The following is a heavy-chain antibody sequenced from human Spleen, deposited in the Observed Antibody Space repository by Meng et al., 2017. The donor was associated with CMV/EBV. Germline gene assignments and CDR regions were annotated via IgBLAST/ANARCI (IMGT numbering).Heavy chain of an antibody. V-gene: IGHV4-59*01. D-gene: IGHD6-13*01. CDR1: SGFKSSYY. J-gene: IGHJ6*02. CDR2: IYYGGST. CDR3: ARITGIAAAGKRYYYYYGMDV. Sequence: SETLSLTCTVSSGFKSSYYWSWIRQLPGKGLEWIGYIYYGGSTHYNPSLKSRVTILGDTSKKQFALKLSSVTAADTAVYYCARITGIAAAGKRYYYYYGMDVWGQGTTVTVSS.